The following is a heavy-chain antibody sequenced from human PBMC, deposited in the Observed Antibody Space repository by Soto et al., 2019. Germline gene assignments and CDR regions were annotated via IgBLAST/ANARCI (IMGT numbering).Heavy chain of an antibody. CDR3: ARGGPWGYCSSTSCYYFDY. V-gene: IGHV3-21*01. J-gene: IGHJ4*02. CDR1: GFTFSSYS. Sequence: GGSLRLSCAASGFTFSSYSMNWVRQAPGKGLEWVSSISSSSSYIYYADSVKGRFTISRDNAKNSLYLQMNSLRAEDTAVYYCARGGPWGYCSSTSCYYFDYWGQGTLVTVSS. CDR2: ISSSSSYI. D-gene: IGHD2-2*01.